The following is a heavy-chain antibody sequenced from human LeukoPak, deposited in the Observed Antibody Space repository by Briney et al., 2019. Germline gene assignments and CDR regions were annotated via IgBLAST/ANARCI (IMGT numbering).Heavy chain of an antibody. Sequence: GGSLRLSCGASGFTFSSHAMTWVRQAPGKGLEWVSAISISGDTTYYADSVKGRFTISRDNSKNTLYLQMNSLRAEDTAVYYCAKGEYYYDSSGCYFDYWGQGTLVTVSS. V-gene: IGHV3-23*01. CDR3: AKGEYYYDSSGCYFDY. CDR1: GFTFSSHA. CDR2: ISISGDTT. D-gene: IGHD3-22*01. J-gene: IGHJ4*02.